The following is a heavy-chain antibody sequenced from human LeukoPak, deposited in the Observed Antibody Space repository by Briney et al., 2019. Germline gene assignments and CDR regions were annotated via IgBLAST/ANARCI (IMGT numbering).Heavy chain of an antibody. CDR2: IWYDGSNK. Sequence: PGRSLRLSCAASGFTFSSYGMHWVRQAPGKGLEGGAVIWYDGSNKYYADSVKGRFTISRDNSKNTLYLQMNSLRAEDTAVYYCARGLEHPAAGGFDYWGQGTLVTVSS. D-gene: IGHD6-25*01. CDR3: ARGLEHPAAGGFDY. CDR1: GFTFSSYG. V-gene: IGHV3-33*01. J-gene: IGHJ4*02.